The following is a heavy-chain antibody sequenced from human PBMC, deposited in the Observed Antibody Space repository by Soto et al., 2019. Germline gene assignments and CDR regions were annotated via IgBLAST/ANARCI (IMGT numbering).Heavy chain of an antibody. CDR1: GFTFSSYA. CDR2: ISSSGGST. J-gene: IGHJ1*01. CDR3: AKRYWHDGSGLWDS. D-gene: IGHD3-22*01. Sequence: EVQLLESGGGLVQPGGSLRLSCAASGFTFSSYAMSWVRQAPGKGLEWVSAISSSGGSTYYTDSVKGRFTISRDNSKNTLYVQKNSLRAEDTAVYYCAKRYWHDGSGLWDSWGQGTLVTVSS. V-gene: IGHV3-23*01.